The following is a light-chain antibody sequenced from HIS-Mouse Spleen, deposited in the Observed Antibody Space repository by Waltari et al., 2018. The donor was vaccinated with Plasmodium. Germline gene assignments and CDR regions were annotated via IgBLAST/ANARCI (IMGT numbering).Light chain of an antibody. CDR3: QQYNNWPPWT. V-gene: IGKV3-20*01. CDR2: GAS. Sequence: EIVLTQSPGTLSLSPGERATLSCRASQSVSSSYLAWYQQKPGQAPRLLILGASSRATGIPDRFSGSGSGTDFTLTISRLEPEDFAVYYCQQYNNWPPWTFGQGTKVEIK. CDR1: QSVSSSY. J-gene: IGKJ1*01.